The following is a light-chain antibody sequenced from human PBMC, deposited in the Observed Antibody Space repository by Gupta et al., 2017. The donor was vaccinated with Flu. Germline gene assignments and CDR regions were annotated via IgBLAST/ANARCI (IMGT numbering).Light chain of an antibody. J-gene: IGKJ1*01. CDR2: TTS. CDR1: QYFTTR. CDR3: QQYHIYPWT. Sequence: DTHLTQSPSTLSASVGDRVTITCRASQYFTTRLAWYQQKPGEAPKFLIYTTSNLESGVPSRFSGSGSGTEFTLTINSLQPDDFATYYCQQYHIYPWTFGQGTKVEI. V-gene: IGKV1-5*03.